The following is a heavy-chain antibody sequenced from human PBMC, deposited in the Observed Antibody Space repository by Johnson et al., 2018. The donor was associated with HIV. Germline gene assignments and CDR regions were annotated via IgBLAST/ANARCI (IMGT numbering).Heavy chain of an antibody. CDR3: AKDGYSYVFDAFDI. D-gene: IGHD5-18*01. Sequence: VESGGGLVQPGRSLRLSCAASGFTFDDYAMHWVRQAPGKGLEWVSGISWNSGSIGYADSVKGRFTISRDNAKNSLYLQMNSLRAEDTALYYCAKDGYSYVFDAFDIWGQGTMVTVSS. CDR1: GFTFDDYA. V-gene: IGHV3-9*01. CDR2: ISWNSGSI. J-gene: IGHJ3*02.